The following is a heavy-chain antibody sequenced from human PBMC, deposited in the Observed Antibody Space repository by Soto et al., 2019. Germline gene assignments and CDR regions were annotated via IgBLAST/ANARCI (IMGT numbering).Heavy chain of an antibody. Sequence: QVQLVESGGGVVQPGRSLRLSCAASGFTFSSYAMHWVRQAPGKGLEWVSIISYDGSNKYYADSVKGRFTISRDNSKNTLYLQMNSLRAEDTAVYYCARPSRVMVMTAPFDYWGQGTLVTVSS. CDR1: GFTFSSYA. V-gene: IGHV3-30-3*01. CDR2: ISYDGSNK. CDR3: ARPSRVMVMTAPFDY. D-gene: IGHD2-21*02. J-gene: IGHJ4*02.